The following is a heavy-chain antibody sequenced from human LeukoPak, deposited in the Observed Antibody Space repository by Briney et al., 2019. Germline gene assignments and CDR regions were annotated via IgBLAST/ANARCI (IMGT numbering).Heavy chain of an antibody. J-gene: IGHJ4*02. CDR1: GFTFSSYW. D-gene: IGHD1-26*01. V-gene: IGHV3-74*01. CDR2: ISSDGSST. Sequence: PGGSLRLSCAASGFTFSSYWMHWVRQAPGKGLVWVSRISSDGSSTSYAASVKGRFTISRDNAKNTLYLQMNSLRAEDTAIYYCAGTLSGSYYVGDYWGQGTLVTVSP. CDR3: AGTLSGSYYVGDY.